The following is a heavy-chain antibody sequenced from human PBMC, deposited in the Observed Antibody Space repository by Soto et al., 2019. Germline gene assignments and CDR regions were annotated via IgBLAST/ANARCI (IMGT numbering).Heavy chain of an antibody. V-gene: IGHV3-30*18. CDR2: ISYDGSNK. CDR3: AKGSGQWPNYFDY. J-gene: IGHJ4*02. D-gene: IGHD6-19*01. CDR1: GFSFSSFG. Sequence: GSLRLSCSASGFSFSSFGMHWVRQAPGKGLEWVAVISYDGSNKYYADSVKGRFTISRDNSKNTLYLELNSLRAEDTAFYYCAKGSGQWPNYFDYWGQGTLVTVSS.